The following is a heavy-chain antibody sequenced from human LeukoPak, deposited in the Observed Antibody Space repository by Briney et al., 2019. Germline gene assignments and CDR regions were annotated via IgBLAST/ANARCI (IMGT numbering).Heavy chain of an antibody. CDR1: GFTFSNAW. V-gene: IGHV3-15*01. CDR3: TVGALQGAFDI. CDR2: IKSKTDGWTT. D-gene: IGHD1-26*01. Sequence: GGSLRLSCAASGFTFSNAWMSWVRQAPGKGLEWVGRIKSKTDGWTTDYAATVKGRFTISRDDSKNTLYLQMNSLKTEDTAVYYCTVGALQGAFDIWGQGTMVTVSS. J-gene: IGHJ3*02.